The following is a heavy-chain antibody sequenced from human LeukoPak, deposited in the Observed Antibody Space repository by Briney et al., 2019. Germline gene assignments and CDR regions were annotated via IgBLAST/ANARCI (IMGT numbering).Heavy chain of an antibody. D-gene: IGHD5-24*01. Sequence: ASVKVSCKASGYTFTNSYIHWVRQAPGQVLEWMGLINPDGGNTNYAQNFQGRVTLTRDTSTCTVYMELSSLRSEDTAIYYCARIRDGYNDAYDIWGQGTVVTVPS. CDR1: GYTFTNSY. CDR2: INPDGGNT. J-gene: IGHJ3*02. CDR3: ARIRDGYNDAYDI. V-gene: IGHV1-46*01.